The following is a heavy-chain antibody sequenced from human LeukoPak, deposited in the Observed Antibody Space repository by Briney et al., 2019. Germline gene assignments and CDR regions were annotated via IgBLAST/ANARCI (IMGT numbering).Heavy chain of an antibody. Sequence: ASVKVSCKVSGYTLTELSMHWVRQAPGKGLEWMGGFDPEDGETIYAQKFQGRVTITADKSTSTAYMELSSLRSEDTAVYYCARVPSSGYSHFDYWGQGTLVTVSS. J-gene: IGHJ4*02. V-gene: IGHV1-24*01. CDR1: GYTLTELS. CDR2: FDPEDGET. D-gene: IGHD3-22*01. CDR3: ARVPSSGYSHFDY.